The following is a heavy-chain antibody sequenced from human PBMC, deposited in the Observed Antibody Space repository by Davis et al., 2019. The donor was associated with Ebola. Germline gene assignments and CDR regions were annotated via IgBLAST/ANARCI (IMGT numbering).Heavy chain of an antibody. D-gene: IGHD3-9*01. J-gene: IGHJ5*02. Sequence: MPSETLSLTCTVSGGSISSSSYYWGWIRQPPGKGLEWIGSIYYSGSTYYNPSLKSRVTISVDTSKNQFSLKLSSVTAADTAVYYCARVRVFPTYDILTGYYMRGGWFDPWGQGTLVTVSS. CDR3: ARVRVFPTYDILTGYYMRGGWFDP. CDR1: GGSISSSSYY. V-gene: IGHV4-39*01. CDR2: IYYSGST.